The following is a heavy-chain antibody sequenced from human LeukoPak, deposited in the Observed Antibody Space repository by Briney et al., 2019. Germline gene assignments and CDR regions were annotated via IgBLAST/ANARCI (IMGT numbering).Heavy chain of an antibody. V-gene: IGHV3-30-3*01. CDR1: GFTFNSYA. D-gene: IGHD4/OR15-4a*01. CDR3: AKDLTEASY. Sequence: GGSLRLSCAASGFTFNSYAMHWVRQAPGKGLEWVAVISYDGNNKYYADSVKGRFTISRDNSKNTLYLQMNSLRAEDTAVYYCAKDLTEASYWGQGTLVTVSS. J-gene: IGHJ4*02. CDR2: ISYDGNNK.